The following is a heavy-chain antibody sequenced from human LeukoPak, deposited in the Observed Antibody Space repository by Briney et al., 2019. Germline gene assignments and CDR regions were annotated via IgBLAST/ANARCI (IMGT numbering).Heavy chain of an antibody. CDR2: IYPSDSDT. J-gene: IGHJ4*02. CDR1: GYSFTSYW. Sequence: GESLKISSKGSGYSFTSYWIGWVRQMPGKGLEWMGIIYPSDSDTRYSPSFQGQVTISADKSINTAYLQWSSLKASDTAMYYCAKSRFGARGPFDYWGQGTLVTVSS. CDR3: AKSRFGARGPFDY. V-gene: IGHV5-51*01. D-gene: IGHD3-10*02.